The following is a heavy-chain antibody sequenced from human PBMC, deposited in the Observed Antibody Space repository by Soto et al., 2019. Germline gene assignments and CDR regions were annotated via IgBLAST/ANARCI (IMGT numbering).Heavy chain of an antibody. D-gene: IGHD3-3*01. CDR2: ISSSGSTI. CDR1: GFTFSDYY. Sequence: GGSLRLSCAASGFTFSDYYMSWIRQAPGKGLEWVSYISSSGSTIYYADSVKGRFTISRDNAKSSLYLQMNSLRAEDTAVYYCASDHDFWSGYFDYWGQGTLVTVSS. V-gene: IGHV3-11*01. CDR3: ASDHDFWSGYFDY. J-gene: IGHJ4*02.